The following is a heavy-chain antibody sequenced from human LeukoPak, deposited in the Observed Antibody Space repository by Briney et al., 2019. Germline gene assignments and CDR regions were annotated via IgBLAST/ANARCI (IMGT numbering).Heavy chain of an antibody. CDR2: IYQSGST. CDR1: GGSLSSSNW. D-gene: IGHD2-15*01. J-gene: IGHJ5*01. Sequence: SETLSLTCAVSGGSLSSSNWWGGGRPPPGKGGEGGGEIYQSGSTNYNPSLKSRLTISVDKSKNHFSLKLSSVTAADTAVYYCARVAPSPQSWFDSGGQGPLATVS. V-gene: IGHV4-4*02. CDR3: ARVAPSPQSWFDS.